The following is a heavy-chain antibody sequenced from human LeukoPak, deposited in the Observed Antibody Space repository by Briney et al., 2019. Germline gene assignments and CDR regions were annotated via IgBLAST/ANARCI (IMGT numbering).Heavy chain of an antibody. D-gene: IGHD2/OR15-2a*01. CDR2: IRYDGSNT. Sequence: GGSLRLSCAASGFTFSSYGMHWVRQAPGKGLEWVAVIRYDGSNTYYADSVKGRFTVSRDDSKNTLYLQMNSLRGDDTAVYYCAKDGTSYYYIYYWGQGTLVTVSS. CDR1: GFTFSSYG. CDR3: AKDGTSYYYIYY. V-gene: IGHV3-30*02. J-gene: IGHJ4*02.